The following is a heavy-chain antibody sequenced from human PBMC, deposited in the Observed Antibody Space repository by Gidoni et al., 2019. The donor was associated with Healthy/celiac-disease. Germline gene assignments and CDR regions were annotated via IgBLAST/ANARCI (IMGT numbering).Heavy chain of an antibody. CDR3: AKVEGRGPMVRGVLLFDY. CDR2: ISGSGGTP. V-gene: IGHV3-23*01. Sequence: EVQLLESGGGLVQPGGSLRLSCAAAGFPVSSYALSWFRQAPGRGLEGFSAISGSGGTPYYADSVKGRFTISGDNSKNTLYLQMNSLRAEDTAVYYCAKVEGRGPMVRGVLLFDYWGQGALVTVSS. J-gene: IGHJ4*02. D-gene: IGHD3-10*01. CDR1: GFPVSSYA.